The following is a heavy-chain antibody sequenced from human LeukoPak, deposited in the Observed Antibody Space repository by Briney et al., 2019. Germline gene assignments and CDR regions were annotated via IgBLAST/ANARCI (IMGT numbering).Heavy chain of an antibody. J-gene: IGHJ4*02. D-gene: IGHD6-6*01. CDR1: GFAFSSYS. V-gene: IGHV3-21*01. CDR3: ARGPNSNWSGLDF. CDR2: ISSSSSYI. Sequence: SGGSLRLSCAASGFAFSSYSMNWVRQAPGKGLEWVSSISSSSSYIYYADSVKGRFTISRDNSKNTLYLQMNSLRAEDTAVYYCARGPNSNWSGLDFWGQGTLLTVSS.